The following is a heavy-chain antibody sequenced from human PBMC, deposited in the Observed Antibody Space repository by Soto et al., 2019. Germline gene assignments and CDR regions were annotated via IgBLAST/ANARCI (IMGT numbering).Heavy chain of an antibody. CDR3: AMLGGWSGGSSDMEV. CDR2: IRRKANSYTT. J-gene: IGHJ6*02. CDR1: GLIFSDYH. Sequence: EVQLVESGGGLVQPGGSLRLSCAASGLIFSDYHMDWVRQAPGKGLEWVGRIRRKANSYTTEYAASVKGRFTISRDDSNNSVYLQMNRLKTGDTAVYYCAMLGGWSGGSSDMEVWGQGTTVTVSS. D-gene: IGHD6-19*01. V-gene: IGHV3-72*01.